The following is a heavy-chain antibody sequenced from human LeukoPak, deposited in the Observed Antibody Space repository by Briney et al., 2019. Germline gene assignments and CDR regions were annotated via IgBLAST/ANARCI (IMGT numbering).Heavy chain of an antibody. J-gene: IGHJ4*02. CDR3: AKDSSDYYFDY. CDR2: IWYDEITK. Sequence: GGSLRLSCVASGFTFRSYGIHWVRQAPGKGLEWLAFIWYDEITKDYADSVKGQFTISRDNSKNTLYVQMNSLRADDTAVYYCAKDSSDYYFDYWGQGTLVTVSS. CDR1: GFTFRSYG. V-gene: IGHV3-30*02. D-gene: IGHD3-22*01.